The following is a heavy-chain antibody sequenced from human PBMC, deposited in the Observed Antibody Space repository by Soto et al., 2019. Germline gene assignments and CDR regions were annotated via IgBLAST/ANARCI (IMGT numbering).Heavy chain of an antibody. CDR3: ARNGKPSSVPTVRHYYYYYMDV. CDR1: GGSFSGYY. D-gene: IGHD4-17*01. V-gene: IGHV4-34*01. CDR2: INHSGST. Sequence: SETLSLTCAVYGGSFSGYYWSWIRQPPGKGLEWIGEINHSGSTNYNPSLKSRVTISVDTSKNQFSLKLSSVTAADTAVYYCARNGKPSSVPTVRHYYYYYMDVWGKGTTVTVSS. J-gene: IGHJ6*03.